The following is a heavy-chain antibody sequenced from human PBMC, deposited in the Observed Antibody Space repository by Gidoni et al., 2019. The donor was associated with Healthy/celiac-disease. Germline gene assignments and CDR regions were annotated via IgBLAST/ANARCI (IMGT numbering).Heavy chain of an antibody. D-gene: IGHD2-2*01. CDR2: ISGSGGST. CDR3: ASRSLTQKVPAAITD. V-gene: IGHV3-23*01. J-gene: IGHJ4*02. Sequence: EVQLLESGGGLVQPGGSLRLSCAASGFNFSSYAMSWVRQAPGKGLEWVSAISGSGGSTYYAASVKGRFTISRDNSKNTLYLQMNSLRAEDTAVYYCASRSLTQKVPAAITDWGQGTLVTVSS. CDR1: GFNFSSYA.